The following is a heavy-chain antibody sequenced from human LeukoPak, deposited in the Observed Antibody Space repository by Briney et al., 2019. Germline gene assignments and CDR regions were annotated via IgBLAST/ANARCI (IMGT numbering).Heavy chain of an antibody. D-gene: IGHD4-17*01. J-gene: IGHJ4*02. CDR1: GFTFSSYW. Sequence: GGSLRLSCAASGFTFSSYWMHWVRQAPGKGLVWVSRVNSAASSTSYADSVRGRFTISRDNAKNTVYLQMNSLRAEDTAVYYCAREGYTVNIDSWGQGTLVTVSS. CDR3: AREGYTVNIDS. V-gene: IGHV3-74*01. CDR2: VNSAASST.